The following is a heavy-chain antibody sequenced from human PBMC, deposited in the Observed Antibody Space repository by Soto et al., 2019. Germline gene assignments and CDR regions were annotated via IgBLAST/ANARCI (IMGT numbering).Heavy chain of an antibody. CDR2: IKTKPDDGTI. CDR1: GLVFSDVW. D-gene: IGHD1-1*01. J-gene: IGHJ4*02. CDR3: TTSNLGVDF. V-gene: IGHV3-15*01. Sequence: GGSLRLSCAASGLVFSDVWMTWVRQAPGKGLEWVGRIKTKPDDGTIDYAAPVRGRFTISRDDSKNTLYLQMTSLTPDDTGVYYCTTSNLGVDFWGPGTLVTVSS.